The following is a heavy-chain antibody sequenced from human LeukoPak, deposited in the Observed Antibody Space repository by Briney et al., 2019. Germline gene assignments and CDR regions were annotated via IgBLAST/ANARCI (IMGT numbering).Heavy chain of an antibody. CDR2: LYSGGKT. CDR3: AREMGAATTYFDY. V-gene: IGHV3-53*01. D-gene: IGHD1-1*01. Sequence: TGGSLRLSCAASGFTFSSYAMSWVRQAPGKGLEWVSVLYSGGKTYYADSAKGRFTISRDSSTNTLYLQMESLRAEDTAVYYCAREMGAATTYFDYWGQGTLVIVSS. CDR1: GFTFSSYA. J-gene: IGHJ4*02.